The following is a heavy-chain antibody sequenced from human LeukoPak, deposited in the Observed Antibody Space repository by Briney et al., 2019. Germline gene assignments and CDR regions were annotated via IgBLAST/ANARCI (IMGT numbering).Heavy chain of an antibody. CDR2: IIPIFGIA. J-gene: IGHJ6*02. Sequence: SVKVSCKASGGTFSSYAISWVRQAPGQGLEWMGRIIPIFGIANYAQKFQGRVTITADKSTSTDYMELSSLRSEDTAVYYCARVGADTYYNYYYGMDVWGQGTTVTVSS. V-gene: IGHV1-69*04. CDR3: ARVGADTYYNYYYGMDV. D-gene: IGHD1-26*01. CDR1: GGTFSSYA.